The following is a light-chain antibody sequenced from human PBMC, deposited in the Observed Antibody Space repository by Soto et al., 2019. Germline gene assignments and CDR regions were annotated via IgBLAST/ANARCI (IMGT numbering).Light chain of an antibody. CDR1: SSNLGAAFA. J-gene: IGLJ2*01. CDR3: QSYDSSLSGHVV. V-gene: IGLV1-40*01. Sequence: QSVLTQPPSLSGAPGQRITISCTGTSSNLGAAFAVQWYQQLPGAAPKLLIYYNNNLPSGVPERFSGSKSGTSAFLAITGRQADDEADYYCQSYDSSLSGHVVFGGVTKLTVL. CDR2: YNN.